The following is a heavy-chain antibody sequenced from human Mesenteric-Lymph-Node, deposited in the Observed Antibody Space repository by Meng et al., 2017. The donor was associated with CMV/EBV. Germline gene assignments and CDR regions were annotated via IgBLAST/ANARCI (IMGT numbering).Heavy chain of an antibody. V-gene: IGHV4-34*01. CDR1: GGSFSGYY. D-gene: IGHD2-2*01. CDR3: ARVSLNPDCSSTSCHSNGMDV. CDR2: INHSGST. Sequence: GSLRLSCAVYGGSFSGYYWSWIRQPPGKGLEWIGEINHSGSTNYNPSLKSRVTISVDTSKNQFSLKLSSVTAADTAVYYCARVSLNPDCSSTSCHSNGMDVWGQGTTVTVSS. J-gene: IGHJ6*02.